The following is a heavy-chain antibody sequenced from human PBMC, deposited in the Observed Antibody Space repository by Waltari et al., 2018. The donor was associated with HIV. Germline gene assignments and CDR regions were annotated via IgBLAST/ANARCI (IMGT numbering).Heavy chain of an antibody. CDR3: ATSKVLSGNYFYGLDV. V-gene: IGHV4-61*02. CDR2: VYGGGNT. CDR1: GDSIMPGGS. J-gene: IGHJ6*02. Sequence: QVQLQESGPGLAQPSQTLSLPCSVFGDSIMPGGSGHSWLRLSAERGMEWIGRVYGGGNTYYNPSLRSRVTISIDTAKNQHSLNLTSVTAADSAVYFCATSKVLSGNYFYGLDVWGQGTTVIVSS. D-gene: IGHD3-3*01.